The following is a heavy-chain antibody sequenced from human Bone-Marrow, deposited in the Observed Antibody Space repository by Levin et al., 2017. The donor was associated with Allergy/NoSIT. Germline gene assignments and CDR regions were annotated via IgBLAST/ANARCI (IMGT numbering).Heavy chain of an antibody. D-gene: IGHD3-10*01. CDR2: IYSSENT. Sequence: SETLSLICSVSGVSISSGVYYWTWIRQPPGKGLEWIGYIYSSENTFYNPSLKSRVSLSVDTSKNQVSLTLRSVTAADTAVYYCASQREDFGERWLFDYWGQGYLVTVSS. V-gene: IGHV4-30-4*01. J-gene: IGHJ4*02. CDR3: ASQREDFGERWLFDY. CDR1: GVSISSGVYY.